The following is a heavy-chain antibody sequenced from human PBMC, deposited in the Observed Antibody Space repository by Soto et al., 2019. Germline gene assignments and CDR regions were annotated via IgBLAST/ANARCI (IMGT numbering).Heavy chain of an antibody. Sequence: QVQLQESGPGLVKPSQTLSLTCTVSGGSISSGDYYWSWIRQPPGKGLEWIGYIYYSGSTYYNPSLKSRVTIAVDTSKNQFSLKLSSVTAADTAVYYCARDRFGELYIYYGMDVWGQGTTVTVSS. V-gene: IGHV4-30-4*01. CDR3: ARDRFGELYIYYGMDV. D-gene: IGHD3-10*01. J-gene: IGHJ6*02. CDR2: IYYSGST. CDR1: GGSISSGDYY.